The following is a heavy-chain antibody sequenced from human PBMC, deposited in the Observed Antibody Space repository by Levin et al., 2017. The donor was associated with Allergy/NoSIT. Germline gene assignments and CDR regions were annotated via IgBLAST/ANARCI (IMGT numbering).Heavy chain of an antibody. D-gene: IGHD6-19*01. CDR2: IYYSGST. Sequence: SETLSLTCTVSGGSISSYYWSWIRQPPGKGLEWIGYIYYSGSTNYNPSLKSRVTISVDTSKNQFSLKLSSVTAADTAVYYCARSRRSGWGFDYWGQGTLVTVSS. CDR1: GGSISSYY. V-gene: IGHV4-59*01. CDR3: ARSRRSGWGFDY. J-gene: IGHJ4*02.